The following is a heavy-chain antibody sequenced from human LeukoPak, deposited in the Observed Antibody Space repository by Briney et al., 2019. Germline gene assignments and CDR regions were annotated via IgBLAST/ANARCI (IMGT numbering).Heavy chain of an antibody. Sequence: GRSLRLSCAGAGLIIKSYAMHWVRQAPGKGLEWVAVISYDGSKEDFADSVKGRFTISRDNSKNTLYLQMNSLRAEDTAVYYCARERAYNSALYFDYWGQGTLLTVSS. J-gene: IGHJ4*02. D-gene: IGHD2/OR15-2a*01. V-gene: IGHV3-30-3*01. CDR3: ARERAYNSALYFDY. CDR1: GLIIKSYA. CDR2: ISYDGSKE.